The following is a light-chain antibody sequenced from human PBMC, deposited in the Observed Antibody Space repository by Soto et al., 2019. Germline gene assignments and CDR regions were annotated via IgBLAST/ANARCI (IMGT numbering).Light chain of an antibody. CDR1: QSISSW. V-gene: IGKV1-5*01. J-gene: IGKJ1*01. CDR3: QQYNSYSGT. CDR2: DAS. Sequence: DLQMTQSPSTLSASVGDRVTITCRASQSISSWLAWYQQKPGKAPKLLIYDASSLESGVPSRFSGSGSGTEFTLTISSRQPDDFATYYFQQYNSYSGTFGEGTKVELK.